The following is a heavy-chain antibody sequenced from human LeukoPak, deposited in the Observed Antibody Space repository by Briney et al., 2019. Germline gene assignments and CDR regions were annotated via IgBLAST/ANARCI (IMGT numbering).Heavy chain of an antibody. J-gene: IGHJ4*02. CDR2: ISYDGSNK. CDR1: GFTFSSYG. CDR3: AKEGREQWLGRLED. D-gene: IGHD6-19*01. Sequence: PGGSLRLSCAASGFTFSSYGMHWVRQAPGKGLEWVAVISYDGSNKYYADSVKGRFTISRDNSKNTLYLQMSSLRAEDTAVYYCAKEGREQWLGRLEDWGQGTLVTVSS. V-gene: IGHV3-30*18.